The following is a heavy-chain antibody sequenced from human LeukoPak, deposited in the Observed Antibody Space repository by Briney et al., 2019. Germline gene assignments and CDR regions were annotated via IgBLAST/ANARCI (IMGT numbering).Heavy chain of an antibody. V-gene: IGHV3-30-3*01. CDR3: AREFEPFGPPPGYFDY. J-gene: IGHJ4*02. CDR2: ISYDGSNK. CDR1: GFTFSSYA. Sequence: GGSPRLSCAASGFTFSSYAMHWVRQTPGKGLEWVAVISYDGSNKYYADSVKGRFTISRDNSKNTLYLQMNSLRAEDTAVYYCAREFEPFGPPPGYFDYWGQGTLVTVSS. D-gene: IGHD3-10*01.